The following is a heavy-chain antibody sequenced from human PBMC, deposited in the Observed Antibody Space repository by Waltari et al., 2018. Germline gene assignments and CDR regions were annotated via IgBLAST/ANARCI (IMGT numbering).Heavy chain of an antibody. CDR3: ARGGGYNGAFDI. Sequence: QVQLVQSGAEVKKPGASVKVSCKASGYTFTSYYMHWVRQAPGQGLEWMGIINPSGGSTSYAQKFQGRVTITADESTSTAYMELSSLRSEDTAVYYCARGGGYNGAFDIWGQGTMVTVSS. CDR1: GYTFTSYY. J-gene: IGHJ3*02. D-gene: IGHD6-25*01. V-gene: IGHV1-46*01. CDR2: INPSGGST.